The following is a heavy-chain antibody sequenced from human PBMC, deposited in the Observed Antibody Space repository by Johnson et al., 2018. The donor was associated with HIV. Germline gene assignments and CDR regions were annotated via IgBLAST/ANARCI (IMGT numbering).Heavy chain of an antibody. J-gene: IGHJ3*02. D-gene: IGHD4-23*01. CDR2: INWNGGRI. V-gene: IGHV3-20*04. Sequence: VQLVESGGGVVRPGGSLRLSCAVSGFMVADYGMSWVRQAPGKGLEWVSGINWNGGRIGYADSVNGRFTISRDNAKNSLYLQMNSLRAEDTAVYYCAKDSGVATLVSGAFDIWGQGTMVTVSS. CDR3: AKDSGVATLVSGAFDI. CDR1: GFMVADYG.